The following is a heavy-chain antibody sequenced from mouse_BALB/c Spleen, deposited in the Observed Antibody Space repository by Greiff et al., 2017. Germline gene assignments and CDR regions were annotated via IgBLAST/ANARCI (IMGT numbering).Heavy chain of an antibody. CDR2: IDPSDSYT. J-gene: IGHJ3*01. CDR3: ASEGSWFAY. V-gene: IGHV1-69*02. CDR1: GYTFTSYV. Sequence: QVQLQQSGPELVKPGASVKMSCKASGYTFTSYVMHWVKQRPGQGLEWIGEIDPSDSYTNYNQKFKGKATLTVDKSSSTAYMQLSSLTSEDSAVYYCASEGSWFAYWGQGTLVTVSA.